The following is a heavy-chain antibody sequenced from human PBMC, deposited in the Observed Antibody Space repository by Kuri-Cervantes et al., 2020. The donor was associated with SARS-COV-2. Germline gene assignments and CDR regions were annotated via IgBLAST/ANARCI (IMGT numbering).Heavy chain of an antibody. V-gene: IGHV3-30*03. D-gene: IGHD3-22*01. Sequence: GGSLRLSCAASGLNFGRSGMHWVRQAPGKGLEWVAVISYDGSKKDYADSVKGRFTISRDNSKNTLYLQMNSLRAEDTAVYYCASEGNYFDSGGQYYVHYFDFWGQGTLVTVSS. CDR2: ISYDGSKK. J-gene: IGHJ4*02. CDR1: GLNFGRSG. CDR3: ASEGNYFDSGGQYYVHYFDF.